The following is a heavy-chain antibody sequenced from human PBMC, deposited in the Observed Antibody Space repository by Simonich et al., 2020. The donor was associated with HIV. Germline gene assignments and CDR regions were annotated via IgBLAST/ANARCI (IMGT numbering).Heavy chain of an antibody. CDR2: IYPGDSDT. D-gene: IGHD6-19*01. J-gene: IGHJ3*02. Sequence: EVQLVQSGAAVTKPGESLKISCKGSGYNFPTYWIGWVRQMPGQGLEWMGIIYPGDSDTTYSPSFQGQVTISADKSISTAYLQWSSLKASDTAMYYCVRRMAGTDAFDIWGQGTMVTVSS. V-gene: IGHV5-51*03. CDR1: GYNFPTYW. CDR3: VRRMAGTDAFDI.